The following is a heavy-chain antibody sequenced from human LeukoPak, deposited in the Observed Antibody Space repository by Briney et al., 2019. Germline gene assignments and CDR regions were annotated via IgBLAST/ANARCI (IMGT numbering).Heavy chain of an antibody. V-gene: IGHV4-39*01. J-gene: IGHJ4*02. D-gene: IGHD3-22*01. Sequence: PSETLSLTCTVSGGSISSSYLWGWLRQPPGKGLEWIGNVYDSGGTYYNPSLKSRVTISVDTSENQFSLKLSSVTAADTAVYYCASPASQVYYDSSGYYPGYSDYWGQGTLVTVSS. CDR2: VYDSGGT. CDR3: ASPASQVYYDSSGYYPGYSDY. CDR1: GGSISSSYL.